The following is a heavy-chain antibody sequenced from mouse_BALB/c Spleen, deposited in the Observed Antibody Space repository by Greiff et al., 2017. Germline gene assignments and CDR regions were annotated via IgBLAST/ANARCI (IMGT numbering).Heavy chain of an antibody. CDR3: AIYDYEGFAY. CDR2: ISYDGSN. J-gene: IGHJ3*01. D-gene: IGHD2-4*01. CDR1: GYSITSGYY. V-gene: IGHV3-6*02. Sequence: VQLKESGPGLVKPSQSLSLTCSVTGYSITSGYYWNWIRQFPGNKLEWMGYISYDGSNNYNPSLKNRISITRDTSKNQFFLKLNSVTTEDTATYYCAIYDYEGFAYWGQGTLVTVSA.